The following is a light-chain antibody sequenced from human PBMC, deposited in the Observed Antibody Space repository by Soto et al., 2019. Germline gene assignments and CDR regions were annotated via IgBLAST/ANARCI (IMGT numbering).Light chain of an antibody. CDR2: CAS. CDR1: QTISSSS. CDR3: QQYGRSPYT. Sequence: EIVLTQSPGTLSLSPGEGVTLSCRASQTISSSSLAWCQQKPGQTPRLLIYCASRRAPGIPDEFCGSGSGTDFTLTISRLEPEEFAVYYCQQYGRSPYTFGQGTKLEI. V-gene: IGKV3-20*01. J-gene: IGKJ2*01.